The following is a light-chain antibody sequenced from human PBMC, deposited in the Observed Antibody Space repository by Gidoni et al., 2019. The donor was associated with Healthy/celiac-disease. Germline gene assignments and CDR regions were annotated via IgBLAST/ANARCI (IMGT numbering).Light chain of an antibody. CDR2: AAS. Sequence: DIQMTQSPSSLSASVGDRVTITCRASQSISSYLNWYQQKPGKAPKRLIYAASSLQSGVPSRFSGSGSGTDFTLTISSLQPEDFATYYCQQSYSPLVTFGLXPKWISN. V-gene: IGKV1-39*01. CDR1: QSISSY. J-gene: IGKJ3*01. CDR3: QQSYSPLVT.